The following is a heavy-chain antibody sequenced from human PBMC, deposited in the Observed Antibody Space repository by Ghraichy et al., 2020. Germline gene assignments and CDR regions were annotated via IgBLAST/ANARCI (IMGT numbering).Heavy chain of an antibody. J-gene: IGHJ6*02. CDR2: INHSGST. Sequence: SETLSLTCSVNGGSFSGYYWSWIRQAPEKGLEWIGEINHSGSTNYKPSLKSRVTISIDTSKNQLSLKLSSVTAADTAVYYCATDTGYNFGSRWYYYGMDVWGQGTTVIVSS. CDR3: ATDTGYNFGSRWYYYGMDV. CDR1: GGSFSGYY. D-gene: IGHD5-18*01. V-gene: IGHV4-34*01.